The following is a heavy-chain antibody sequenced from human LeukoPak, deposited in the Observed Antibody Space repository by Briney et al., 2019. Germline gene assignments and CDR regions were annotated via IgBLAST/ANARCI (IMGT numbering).Heavy chain of an antibody. V-gene: IGHV3-30*18. J-gene: IGHJ6*03. CDR1: GFTFSNYA. CDR3: AKIRGLDYYYYYYMDV. D-gene: IGHD3/OR15-3a*01. Sequence: GGSLRLSCAASGFTFSNYAMSWVRQAPGKGLEWVAVISYDGSNKYYADSVKGRFTISRDNSKNTLYLQMNSLRAEDTAVYYCAKIRGLDYYYYYYMDVWGKGTTVTVSS. CDR2: ISYDGSNK.